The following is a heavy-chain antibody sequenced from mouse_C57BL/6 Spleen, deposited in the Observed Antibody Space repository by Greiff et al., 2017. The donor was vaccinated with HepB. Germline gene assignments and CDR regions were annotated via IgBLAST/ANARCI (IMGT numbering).Heavy chain of an antibody. J-gene: IGHJ4*01. D-gene: IGHD2-5*01. CDR1: GYTFTSYG. Sequence: VQLQQSGAELARPGASVKLSCKASGYTFTSYGISWVKQRTGQGLEWIGEIYPRSGNTYYNEKFKGKATLTADKSSSTAYMELRSLTSEDSAVYFCASKGSYYSNYGAMDYWGQGTSVTVSS. CDR3: ASKGSYYSNYGAMDY. V-gene: IGHV1-81*01. CDR2: IYPRSGNT.